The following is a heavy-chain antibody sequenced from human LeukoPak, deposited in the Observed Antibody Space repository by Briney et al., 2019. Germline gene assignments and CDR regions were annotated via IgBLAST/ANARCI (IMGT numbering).Heavy chain of an antibody. D-gene: IGHD6-13*01. CDR1: GFTFSSYW. CDR2: IKQDGSEK. Sequence: TGGSLRLSCAASGFTFSSYWMSWVRQAPGKGLEWVANIKQDGSEKYYVDSVKGRFTISRDNAKNSLYLQMNSLRAEDTAVYYCANGPGYSSSWPYYYYYYYMDVWGKGTTVTVSS. CDR3: ANGPGYSSSWPYYYYYYYMDV. J-gene: IGHJ6*03. V-gene: IGHV3-7*01.